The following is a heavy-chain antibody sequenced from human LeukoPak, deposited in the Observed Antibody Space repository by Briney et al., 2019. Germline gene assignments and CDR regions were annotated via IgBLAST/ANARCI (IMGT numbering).Heavy chain of an antibody. CDR1: EFKFSSYA. D-gene: IGHD1-26*01. V-gene: IGHV3-23*01. J-gene: IGHJ4*02. CDR2: ITNTGGNA. Sequence: VGSLRLSCAASEFKFSSYAMSWVRQAPGKGLDWVSVITNTGGNAYYADSVKGRFTISRDNSKNTLFLEMSSLRGEDTALYYCAVTFVGTTREFDYWGQGTLVTVPS. CDR3: AVTFVGTTREFDY.